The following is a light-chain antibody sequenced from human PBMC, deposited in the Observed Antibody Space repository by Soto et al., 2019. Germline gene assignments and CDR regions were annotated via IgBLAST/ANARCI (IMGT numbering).Light chain of an antibody. V-gene: IGKV3-11*01. CDR1: QSISSS. Sequence: EIVLTQSPATLSLSPGERATLSCRASQSISSSLAWYQQKPGQAPRLLIYDASNRATGIPARFSGSGSGTDFTLTISSPEPEDFAVYYCQQRSNWPRYTFGQGTKLEIK. CDR3: QQRSNWPRYT. CDR2: DAS. J-gene: IGKJ2*01.